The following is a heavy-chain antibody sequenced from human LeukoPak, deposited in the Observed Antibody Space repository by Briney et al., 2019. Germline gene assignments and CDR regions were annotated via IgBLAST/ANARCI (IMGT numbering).Heavy chain of an antibody. D-gene: IGHD2-15*01. Sequence: GGSLRLSCAASGFTFSSYSMNWVRQAPGKGLEWVSSISSSSSYIYYADSVKGRFTISRDNAKNSLYLQMNSLRAEDTAVYYCARDLRYCSGGSCKGFDHWGQGTLVTVSS. CDR2: ISSSSSYI. CDR3: ARDLRYCSGGSCKGFDH. CDR1: GFTFSSYS. J-gene: IGHJ4*02. V-gene: IGHV3-21*01.